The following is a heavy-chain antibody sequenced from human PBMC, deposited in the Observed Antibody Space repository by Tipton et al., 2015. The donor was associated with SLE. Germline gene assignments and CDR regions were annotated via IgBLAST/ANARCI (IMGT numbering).Heavy chain of an antibody. CDR1: GFSVSSNF. Sequence: SLRLSCAVSGFSVSSNFMSWVRQAPGKELEWLSVIYSSGTPYYAESVKGRFTISRDNSRNTLFLQIDSLGLEDTAVYYCARNGAGYYSAGYFDYWGPGTLVSVS. D-gene: IGHD3-22*01. CDR3: ARNGAGYYSAGYFDY. V-gene: IGHV3-66*01. J-gene: IGHJ4*02. CDR2: IYSSGTP.